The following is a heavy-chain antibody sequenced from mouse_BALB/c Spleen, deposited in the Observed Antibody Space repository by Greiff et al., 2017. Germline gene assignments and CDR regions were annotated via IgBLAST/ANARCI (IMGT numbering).Heavy chain of an antibody. J-gene: IGHJ4*01. CDR1: GYTFTSYW. V-gene: IGHV1-87*01. CDR3: ARRGYGNYAMDY. CDR2: IYPGDGDT. D-gene: IGHD2-1*01. Sequence: VQLHQSGAELARPGASVKLSCKASGYTFTSYWMQWVKQRPGQGLEWIGAIYPGDGDTRYTQKFKGKATLTADKSSSTAYMQLSSLASEDSAVYYCARRGYGNYAMDYWGQGTSVTVSS.